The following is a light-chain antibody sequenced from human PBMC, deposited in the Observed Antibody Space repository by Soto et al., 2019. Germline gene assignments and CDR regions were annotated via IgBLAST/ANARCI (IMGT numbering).Light chain of an antibody. CDR2: GAS. CDR1: QSVSSNS. Sequence: EVVLTQSPGTLSLSPGERATLSCRASQSVSSNSLAWYQQKRGQAPRLLIYGASSRPTGVPDRFSGSGSGTDFTLTITKLEPEDFAVYYCHQYGRSPRTFGHGTKVEIK. V-gene: IGKV3-20*01. J-gene: IGKJ1*01. CDR3: HQYGRSPRT.